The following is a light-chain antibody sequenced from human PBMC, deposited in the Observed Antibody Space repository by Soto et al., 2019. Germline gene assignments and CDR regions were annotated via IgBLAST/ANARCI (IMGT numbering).Light chain of an antibody. CDR3: QKYGSSPWT. J-gene: IGKJ1*01. V-gene: IGKV3-20*01. CDR1: QSISSDY. Sequence: IALTQSPGTLSLSPGERATLSCRTSQSISSDYLTWYQQKPGQAPRLLIYAASSRAAGIPDRFSGGGSGTDFTLTISSLEPEDFAVYYCQKYGSSPWTFGQGTRVEIK. CDR2: AAS.